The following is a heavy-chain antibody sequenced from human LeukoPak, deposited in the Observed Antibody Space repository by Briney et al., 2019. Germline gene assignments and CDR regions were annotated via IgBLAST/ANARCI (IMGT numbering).Heavy chain of an antibody. D-gene: IGHD6-19*01. CDR3: ARETVAGRVYYFDY. CDR1: GGSISSGGYY. CDR2: IYHSGST. V-gene: IGHV4-30-2*01. J-gene: IGHJ4*02. Sequence: SETLSPTCTVSGGSISSGGYYWSWIRQPPGKGLEWIGYIYHSGSTYYNPSLESRVTISVDRSKNQFSLKLSSVTAADTAVYYCARETVAGRVYYFDYWGQGTLVTVSS.